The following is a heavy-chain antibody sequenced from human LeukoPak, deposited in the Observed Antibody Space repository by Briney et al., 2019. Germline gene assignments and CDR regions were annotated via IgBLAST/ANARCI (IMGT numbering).Heavy chain of an antibody. CDR3: AREPGYYDSSGSPLYY. V-gene: IGHV1-69*05. J-gene: IGHJ4*02. CDR1: GGTFSSYA. D-gene: IGHD3-22*01. CDR2: IIPIFGTA. Sequence: ASVKVSCKASGGTFSSYAISWVRQAPGQGLEWMGGIIPIFGTANYAQKFQGRDTITTDESTSTAYMELSSLRSEDTAVYYCAREPGYYDSSGSPLYYWGQGTLVTVSS.